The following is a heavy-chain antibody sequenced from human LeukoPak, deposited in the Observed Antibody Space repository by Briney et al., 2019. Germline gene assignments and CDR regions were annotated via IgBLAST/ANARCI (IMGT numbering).Heavy chain of an antibody. CDR3: ARDLTAGEQWLVQDLDY. CDR2: IWYDGSNT. D-gene: IGHD6-19*01. Sequence: GGSLRLSCAASGFTFSSYGMPWVRQAPGKGVEWVAVIWYDGSNTYYADSVKGRFTISRDNSKNTRYLQMNSLRAEDTAVYYCARDLTAGEQWLVQDLDYWGQGTLVTVSS. V-gene: IGHV3-33*01. J-gene: IGHJ4*02. CDR1: GFTFSSYG.